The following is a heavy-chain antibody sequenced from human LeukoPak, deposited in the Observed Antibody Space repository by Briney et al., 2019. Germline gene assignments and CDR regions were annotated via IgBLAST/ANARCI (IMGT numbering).Heavy chain of an antibody. Sequence: PSETLSLTCTVSGGSINNYYWSWIRQPLGKGLDWIGYIYYTGSTSYNPSLKSRVTISVDTSENQLSLKVNSVTAADTAVYYCASLDWYYYMDVWGKGTTVTASS. CDR2: IYYTGST. J-gene: IGHJ6*03. CDR3: ASLDWYYYMDV. D-gene: IGHD3-9*01. CDR1: GGSINNYY. V-gene: IGHV4-59*01.